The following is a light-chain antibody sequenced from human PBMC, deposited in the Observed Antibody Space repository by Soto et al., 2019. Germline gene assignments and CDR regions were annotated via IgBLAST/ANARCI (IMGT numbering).Light chain of an antibody. J-gene: IGLJ2*01. CDR1: SSDVGTYKL. Sequence: QSALTQPASVSGSPGQSITISCTGTSSDVGTYKLVSWYQHFPGKAPKLIIFEVTKRPSGVSNRFSGSKSGNTASLTISGLQAEDETDYYCSSYTSTNHVVFGGGTKLTVL. CDR3: SSYTSTNHVV. V-gene: IGLV2-14*02. CDR2: EVT.